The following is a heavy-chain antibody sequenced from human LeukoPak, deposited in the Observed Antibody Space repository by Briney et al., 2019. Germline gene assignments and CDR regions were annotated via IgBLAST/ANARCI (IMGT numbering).Heavy chain of an antibody. CDR3: ARGYSTAWGLFDY. CDR1: GLSMSSNY. V-gene: IGHV3-53*01. Sequence: SGGSLRLSCAAAGLSMSSNYMTWVRQAPGKGLEWVSVLYSSGPTYYADSVKGRFTISSDNSKNTVYLQMNSLRAEDTAVYYCARGYSTAWGLFDYWGQGTLVTVSS. CDR2: LYSSGPT. J-gene: IGHJ4*01. D-gene: IGHD6-19*01.